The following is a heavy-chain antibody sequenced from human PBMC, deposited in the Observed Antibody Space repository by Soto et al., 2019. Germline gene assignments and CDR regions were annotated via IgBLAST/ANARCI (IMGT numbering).Heavy chain of an antibody. Sequence: EVQLVESGGGLVQPGGSLRLSCAASGFTVSSKYMSWVRQAPGKGLEWVSLIQSGGTTYYADSVKGRFTISRDSSKNMLHLQMDSLRAEDTAVYYCARDDILCSGGSCYGVHMDVWGNGTTVTVSS. CDR1: GFTVSSKY. CDR3: ARDDILCSGGSCYGVHMDV. V-gene: IGHV3-66*01. D-gene: IGHD2-15*01. J-gene: IGHJ6*03. CDR2: IQSGGTT.